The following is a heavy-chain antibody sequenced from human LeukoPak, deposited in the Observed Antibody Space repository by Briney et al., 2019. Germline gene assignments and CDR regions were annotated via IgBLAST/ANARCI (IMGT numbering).Heavy chain of an antibody. V-gene: IGHV3-21*01. Sequence: GGSLRLSCAASGSTFSSYSMNWVRQAPGMGLEWVSSISSSSSYIYYADSVKGRFTISRDNAKNSLYLQMNSLRAEDTAVYYCARDRGPYCSGGSCLRSFDYWGQGTLVTVSS. D-gene: IGHD2-15*01. J-gene: IGHJ4*02. CDR1: GSTFSSYS. CDR2: ISSSSSYI. CDR3: ARDRGPYCSGGSCLRSFDY.